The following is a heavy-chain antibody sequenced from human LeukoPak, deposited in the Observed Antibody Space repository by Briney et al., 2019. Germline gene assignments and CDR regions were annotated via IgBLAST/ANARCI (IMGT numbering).Heavy chain of an antibody. D-gene: IGHD5-18*01. J-gene: IGHJ5*02. CDR2: ISAYNGNT. V-gene: IGHV1-18*01. Sequence: ASVKVSCKASGYTFTSYGISWVRQAPGQGLEWMGWISAYNGNTSYAQKFQGRVTMTRDTSTSTVYMELSSLRSEDTAVYYCARAVEPGIQLWLNWFDPWGQGTLVTVSS. CDR3: ARAVEPGIQLWLNWFDP. CDR1: GYTFTSYG.